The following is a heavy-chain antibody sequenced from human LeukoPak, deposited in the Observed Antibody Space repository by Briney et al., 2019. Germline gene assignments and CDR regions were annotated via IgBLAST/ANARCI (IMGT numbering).Heavy chain of an antibody. J-gene: IGHJ3*02. CDR2: IIPIFGTA. CDR1: GGTFSSYA. D-gene: IGHD3-9*01. Sequence: SVKVSCKASGGTFSSYAISWVRQAPGQGFEWMGGIIPIFGTANYAQKFQGRVTITADESTSTAYMELSSLRSEDTAVYYCARCSGILTGAFDIWGQGTMVTVSS. CDR3: ARCSGILTGAFDI. V-gene: IGHV1-69*13.